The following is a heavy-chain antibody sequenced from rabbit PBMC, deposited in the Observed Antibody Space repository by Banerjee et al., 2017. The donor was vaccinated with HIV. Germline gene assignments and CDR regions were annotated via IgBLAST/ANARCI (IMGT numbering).Heavy chain of an antibody. CDR3: ARGVSTSGRGYGL. CDR1: GFSFSHKYV. V-gene: IGHV1S45*01. Sequence: QEQLEESGGGLVKPEGSLTLTCTASGFSFSHKYVMCWVRQAPGKGLEWIGCINTSSGNTGYASWAKGRFTISKTSSTTVTLQMTSLTAADTATYFCARGVSTSGRGYGLWGPGTLVTVS. CDR2: INTSSGNT. J-gene: IGHJ4*01. D-gene: IGHD4-1*01.